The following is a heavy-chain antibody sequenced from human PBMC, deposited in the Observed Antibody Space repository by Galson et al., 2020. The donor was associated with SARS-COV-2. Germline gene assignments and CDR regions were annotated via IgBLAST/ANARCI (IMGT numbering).Heavy chain of an antibody. CDR1: GFTFSSYW. J-gene: IGHJ4*02. Sequence: GESLKISCAASGFTFSSYWMSWVRQAPGKGLEWVANIKQDGSEKYYVDSVKGRFTISRDNAKNSLYLQMNSLRAEDTAVYYCARDTYCGGDCLNDYWGQGTLVTVSS. CDR2: IKQDGSEK. D-gene: IGHD2-21*01. V-gene: IGHV3-7*03. CDR3: ARDTYCGGDCLNDY.